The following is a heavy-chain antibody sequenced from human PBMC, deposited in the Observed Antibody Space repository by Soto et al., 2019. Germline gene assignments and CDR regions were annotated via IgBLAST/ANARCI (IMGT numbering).Heavy chain of an antibody. V-gene: IGHV1-46*01. J-gene: IGHJ4*02. CDR2: INPSGGST. D-gene: IGHD5-12*01. Sequence: ASVKVSCKASGYTFTSYYMHWVRQAPGQGLEWMGIINPSGGSTSYAQKFQGRVTMTRDTSTSTVYMELSSLRSEDTAVYYCARGSRGTRLGYSGYDSPWDFDYWGQGTLVTVSS. CDR3: ARGSRGTRLGYSGYDSPWDFDY. CDR1: GYTFTSYY.